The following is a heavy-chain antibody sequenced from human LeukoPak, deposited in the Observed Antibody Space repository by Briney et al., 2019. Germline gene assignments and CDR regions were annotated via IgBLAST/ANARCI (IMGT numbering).Heavy chain of an antibody. V-gene: IGHV1-46*01. CDR3: ARDQAYYDFWSGYYSDYYYYYYMDV. CDR2: INPSGGST. D-gene: IGHD3-3*01. Sequence: GASVKVSCKASGYTFTSYYMHWVRQAPGQGLEWMGLINPSGGSTSYAQKFQGRVTMTRDMSTSTVYMELSSLRSEDTAVYYCARDQAYYDFWSGYYSDYYYYYYMDVWGKGTTVTVSS. CDR1: GYTFTSYY. J-gene: IGHJ6*03.